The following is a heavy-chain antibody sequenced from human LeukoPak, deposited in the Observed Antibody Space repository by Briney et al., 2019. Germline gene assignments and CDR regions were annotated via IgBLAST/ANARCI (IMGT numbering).Heavy chain of an antibody. CDR3: ARENYYGELDY. J-gene: IGHJ4*02. Sequence: GGSLRLSCAASGFTFSNYAMHWVRQAPGKGLEYVSAVSSNGGTTVYTNSVEGRFTISRDNAKNSLYLQMNSLRAEDTAVYYCARENYYGELDYWGQGTLVTVSS. V-gene: IGHV3-64*01. CDR1: GFTFSNYA. D-gene: IGHD3-10*01. CDR2: VSSNGGTT.